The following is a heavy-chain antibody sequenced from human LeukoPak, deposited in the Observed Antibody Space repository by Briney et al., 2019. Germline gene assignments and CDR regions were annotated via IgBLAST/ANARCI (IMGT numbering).Heavy chain of an antibody. Sequence: ASVKVSCKASGYTFTSYAMHWVRQAPGQRLEWMGWINAGNGNTKYSQKFQGRVTITRDTSASTAYMELSSLRSEDTAVYYCARSSTTVVTGDYWGQGTLVTVSS. V-gene: IGHV1-3*01. CDR1: GYTFTSYA. J-gene: IGHJ4*02. CDR2: INAGNGNT. D-gene: IGHD4-23*01. CDR3: ARSSTTVVTGDY.